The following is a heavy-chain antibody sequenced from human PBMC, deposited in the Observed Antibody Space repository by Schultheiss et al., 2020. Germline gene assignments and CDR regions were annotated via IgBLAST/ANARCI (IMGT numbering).Heavy chain of an antibody. J-gene: IGHJ6*03. CDR1: GFTFSSYA. CDR2: IYSGGST. D-gene: IGHD1-26*01. V-gene: IGHV3-53*01. Sequence: GGSLRLSCAAPGFTFSSYAMSWVRQAPGKGLEWVSVIYSGGSTYYADSVKGRFTISRDNSKNTLYLQMNSLRAEDTAVYYCARDRYSYSGSYLGYYYYMDVWGKGTTVTVSS. CDR3: ARDRYSYSGSYLGYYYYMDV.